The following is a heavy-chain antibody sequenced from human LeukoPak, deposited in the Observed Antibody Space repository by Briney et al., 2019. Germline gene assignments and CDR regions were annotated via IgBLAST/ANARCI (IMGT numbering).Heavy chain of an antibody. Sequence: GGSLRLSCAASAFTFSSSGMHWVRQAPGKGLEWVAFIRYDGSDKLYADSVKGRFTISRDNSKNTLYLQMNSLRAEDTAVYYCARGLGSSWYYYYYYMDVWGKGTTVTVSS. CDR2: IRYDGSDK. V-gene: IGHV3-30*02. J-gene: IGHJ6*03. CDR1: AFTFSSSG. D-gene: IGHD6-13*01. CDR3: ARGLGSSWYYYYYYMDV.